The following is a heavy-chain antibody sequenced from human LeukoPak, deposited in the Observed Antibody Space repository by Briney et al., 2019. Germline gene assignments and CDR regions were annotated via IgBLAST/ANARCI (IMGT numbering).Heavy chain of an antibody. V-gene: IGHV4-31*03. CDR3: ARMPFLEYQLLAYFDY. Sequence: SETLSLTCTVSGGSISSGGYYWSWIRQHPGKGLEWIGYIYYSGSTYYNPSLKSRVTISVDTSKNQFSLKLSSVTAADTAVYYCARMPFLEYQLLAYFDYWGQGTLVTVSS. CDR1: GGSISSGGYY. D-gene: IGHD2-2*01. CDR2: IYYSGST. J-gene: IGHJ4*02.